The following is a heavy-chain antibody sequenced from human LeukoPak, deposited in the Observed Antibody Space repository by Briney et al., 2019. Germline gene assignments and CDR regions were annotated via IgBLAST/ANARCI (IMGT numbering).Heavy chain of an antibody. J-gene: IGHJ3*02. CDR2: ISYDGSNK. D-gene: IGHD3-22*01. CDR3: ARDGDSSGYYQGAFDI. V-gene: IGHV3-30*03. CDR1: GFTFSSYG. Sequence: PGRSLRLSCAASGFTFSSYGMHWVRQAPGKGLEWVAVISYDGSNKYYADSVKGRFTISRDNSKNTLYLQMNSLRAEDTAVYYCARDGDSSGYYQGAFDIWGQGTMVTVSS.